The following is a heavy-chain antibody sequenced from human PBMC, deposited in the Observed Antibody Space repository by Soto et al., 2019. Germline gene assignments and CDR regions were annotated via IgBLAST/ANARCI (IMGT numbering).Heavy chain of an antibody. D-gene: IGHD2-15*01. Sequence: ALVKVSCKASGGTFSSYTISWVRQAPGQGLEWMGRIIPILGIANYAQKFQGRVTITADKSTSTAYMELSSLRSEDTAVYYCARSSGNSYGYCSGGSCPLDYWGQGTLVTVSS. CDR3: ARSSGNSYGYCSGGSCPLDY. CDR1: GGTFSSYT. CDR2: IIPILGIA. V-gene: IGHV1-69*02. J-gene: IGHJ4*02.